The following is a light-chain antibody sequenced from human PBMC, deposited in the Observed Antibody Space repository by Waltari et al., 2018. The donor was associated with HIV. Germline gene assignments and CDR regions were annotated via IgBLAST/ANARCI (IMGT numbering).Light chain of an antibody. V-gene: IGLV2-14*01. J-gene: IGLJ3*02. Sequence: QSALTQPASVSGSPGQSITISCTGTSSDVGGYNYVSWYQQHPGKAPKVMIYEVSNRPSGVSNRVSGSKSGNTASLTISGLQAEDEADYYCSSYTTTSTWVFGGGTKLTVL. CDR3: SSYTTTSTWV. CDR2: EVS. CDR1: SSDVGGYNY.